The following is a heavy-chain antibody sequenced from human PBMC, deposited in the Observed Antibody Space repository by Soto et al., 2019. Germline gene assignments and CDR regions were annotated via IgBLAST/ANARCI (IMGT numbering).Heavy chain of an antibody. D-gene: IGHD2-15*01. CDR2: ISYDGNNK. J-gene: IGHJ6*02. Sequence: GGSLRLSCAASEFTFSNYAMHWVRQAPGKGLQWLAVISYDGNNKYYADSVEGRFTISRDNSKNTVYLQMNSLRAEDTAVYYCAKDSYCSGGSCRYYYYGMDVWGQGTMVTVSS. CDR1: EFTFSNYA. CDR3: AKDSYCSGGSCRYYYYGMDV. V-gene: IGHV3-30*18.